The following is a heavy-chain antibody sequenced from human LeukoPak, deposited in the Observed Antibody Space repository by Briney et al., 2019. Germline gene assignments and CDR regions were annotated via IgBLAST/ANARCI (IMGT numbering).Heavy chain of an antibody. D-gene: IGHD2-2*01. J-gene: IGHJ5*02. CDR2: IYTSGST. CDR1: GGSISSYY. V-gene: IGHV4-4*07. CDR3: ARDGHVVPAAHFDP. Sequence: SETLSLTCTVSGGSISSYYWSWIRQPAGKGLEWIGRIYTSGSTNYNPSLKSRVTMSVDTSKNQFSLKLSSVTAADTAVYYCARDGHVVPAAHFDPWGQGTLVTVSS.